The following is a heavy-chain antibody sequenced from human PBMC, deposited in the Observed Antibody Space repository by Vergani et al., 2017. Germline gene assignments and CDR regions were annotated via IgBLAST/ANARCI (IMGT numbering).Heavy chain of an antibody. V-gene: IGHV1-46*03. J-gene: IGHJ6*02. CDR1: GYTFTSYY. CDR2: INPSGGST. CDR3: AIIAGEGMYYYGMDV. Sequence: QVQLVQSGAEVKKPGASVKVSCKASGYTFTSYYMHWVRQAPGQGLEWMGIINPSGGSTSYAQKFQGRVTMTRDTSTSTVYMELSSLRSEDTAVYYCAIIAGEGMYYYGMDVWGQGTTVTVSS. D-gene: IGHD6-13*01.